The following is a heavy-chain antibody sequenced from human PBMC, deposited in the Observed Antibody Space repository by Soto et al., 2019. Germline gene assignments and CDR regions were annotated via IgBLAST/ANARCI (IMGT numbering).Heavy chain of an antibody. V-gene: IGHV3-9*01. CDR1: GFTFDDYV. D-gene: IGHD2-21*01. Sequence: EVQLVESGGGLVQPGRSLRLSCVASGFTFDDYVMHWVRQVPGKGLEWVSGISWNSGNIDYVDSVKGPFTICRDNAMHCLYPQMNSLRPEDTALYYCASGLSAVPSSRDFWGQGTLVTVSS. J-gene: IGHJ4*02. CDR3: ASGLSAVPSSRDF. CDR2: ISWNSGNI.